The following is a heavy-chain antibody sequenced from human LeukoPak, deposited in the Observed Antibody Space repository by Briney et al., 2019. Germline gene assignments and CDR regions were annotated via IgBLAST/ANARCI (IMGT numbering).Heavy chain of an antibody. Sequence: SQTLSLTCTVSGGSISSGSYYWSWIRQPAGKGLEWIGRIYTSGSTNYNPSLKSRVTISVDTSKNHFSLKLSSVTAADTAVYYCARDRVYSYGPGAYYYMDVWGKGTTVTVSS. J-gene: IGHJ6*03. D-gene: IGHD5-18*01. CDR3: ARDRVYSYGPGAYYYMDV. CDR1: GGSISSGSYY. CDR2: IYTSGST. V-gene: IGHV4-61*02.